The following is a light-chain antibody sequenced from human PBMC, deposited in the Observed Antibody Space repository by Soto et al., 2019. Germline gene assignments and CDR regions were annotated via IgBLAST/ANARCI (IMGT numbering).Light chain of an antibody. CDR3: AAWDDSLSGHVV. J-gene: IGLJ2*01. Sequence: QSVLTQPPSASGTPGQRVTISCSGSPSNIGSNTVSWYQQFSGSAPRLIMYRDYRRPSGVPDRFSGSKSGTSASLAISGLQSEDEAIFYCAAWDDSLSGHVVFGRGTKVTVL. CDR1: PSNIGSNT. CDR2: RDY. V-gene: IGLV1-44*01.